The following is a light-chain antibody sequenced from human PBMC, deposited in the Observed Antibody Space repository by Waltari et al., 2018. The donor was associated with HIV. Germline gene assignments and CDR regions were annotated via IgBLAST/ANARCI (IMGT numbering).Light chain of an antibody. CDR1: QSISNN. CDR2: GAS. CDR3: QQYNKWPPLT. Sequence: EIVMTQSPATLSVSPGERAILSCRASQSISNNLAWYQHKPGQAPRLLIYGASTRATGIPARFSGSGSGTDFTLSISSLQSEDFAVYYCQQYNKWPPLTFGGGTKVEIK. V-gene: IGKV3-15*01. J-gene: IGKJ4*01.